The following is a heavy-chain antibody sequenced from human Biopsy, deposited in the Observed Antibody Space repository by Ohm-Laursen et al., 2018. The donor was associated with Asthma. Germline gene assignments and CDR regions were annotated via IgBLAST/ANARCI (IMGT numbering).Heavy chain of an antibody. J-gene: IGHJ4*02. V-gene: IGHV3-30*19. CDR2: ISYDGSNK. D-gene: IGHD6-19*01. CDR3: AREGIAVAHFDY. CDR1: GFTFSSYG. Sequence: LSLTCAASGFTFSSYGMHWVRQAPGKGLEWVAVISYDGSNKYYADSVKGRFTISRDNSKNTLYLQMNSLRAEDTAVYYCAREGIAVAHFDYWGQGTLVTVSS.